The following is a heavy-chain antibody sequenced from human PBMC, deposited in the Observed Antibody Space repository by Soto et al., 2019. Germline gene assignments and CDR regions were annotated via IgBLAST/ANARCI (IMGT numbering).Heavy chain of an antibody. CDR3: ARHGRYFDWLFPYFDY. V-gene: IGHV5-10-1*01. CDR1: GYSFTSYW. Sequence: PXESLKVSCKGSGYSFTSYWISLVLQMPGKGLEWMGRIDPSDSYTNYSPSFQGHVTISADKSISTAYLQWSSLKASDTAMYYCARHGRYFDWLFPYFDYWGQGTLVTVSS. D-gene: IGHD3-9*01. J-gene: IGHJ4*02. CDR2: IDPSDSYT.